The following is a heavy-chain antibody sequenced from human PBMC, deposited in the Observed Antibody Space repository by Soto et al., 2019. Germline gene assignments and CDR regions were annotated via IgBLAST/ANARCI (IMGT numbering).Heavy chain of an antibody. V-gene: IGHV3-23*01. CDR3: AKVDYYYYYGMDV. CDR1: GFTFSSYA. Sequence: GGSLRLSCAASGFTFSSYAMSWVRQAPGKGLEWVSAISGSGGSTYYADSVKGRFTISRDNSKNTLYLQMNSLIAEDTAVYYCAKVDYYYYYGMDVWGQGTTVTVSS. J-gene: IGHJ6*02. CDR2: ISGSGGST.